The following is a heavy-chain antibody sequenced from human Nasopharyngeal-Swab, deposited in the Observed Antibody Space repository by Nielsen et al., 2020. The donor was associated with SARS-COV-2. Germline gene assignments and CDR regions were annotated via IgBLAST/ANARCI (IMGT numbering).Heavy chain of an antibody. CDR1: GGSFSGYY. Sequence: SETLSLTCAVYGGSFSGYYWSWIRQPPGKGLEWIGEINHSGSTNYNPSLKSRVPISVDTSKNQFSLKLSSVTAADTAVYYCARFSDSSGYYTYYFDYWGQGTLVTVSS. CDR2: INHSGST. CDR3: ARFSDSSGYYTYYFDY. J-gene: IGHJ4*02. D-gene: IGHD3-22*01. V-gene: IGHV4-34*01.